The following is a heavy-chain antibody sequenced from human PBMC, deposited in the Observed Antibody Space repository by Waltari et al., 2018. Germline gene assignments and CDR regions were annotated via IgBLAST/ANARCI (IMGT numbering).Heavy chain of an antibody. CDR2: IYHSGST. D-gene: IGHD3-3*01. Sequence: QVQLQESGPGLVKPSGTLSLTCAVSGGSISSSNWWSWVRQHPGKGLEWIGEIYHSGSTNYNPSLKSRVTISVDKSKNQFSLKLSSVTAADTAVYYCARVRAGNDFWSGYQRAFDIWGQGTMVTVSS. CDR3: ARVRAGNDFWSGYQRAFDI. V-gene: IGHV4-4*02. J-gene: IGHJ3*02. CDR1: GGSISSSNW.